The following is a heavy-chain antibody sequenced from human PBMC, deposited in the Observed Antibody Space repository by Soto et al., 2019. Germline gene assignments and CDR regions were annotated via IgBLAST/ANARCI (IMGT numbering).Heavy chain of an antibody. CDR1: GGTFSSYT. D-gene: IGHD3-3*01. J-gene: IGHJ6*03. CDR3: ASSRTNYDFWSGYEYYYYMDV. V-gene: IGHV1-69*02. Sequence: SVKVSCKASGGTFSSYTISWARQAPGQGLEWMGRIIPILGIANYAQKFQGRVTITADKSTSTAYMELSSLRSEDTAVYYCASSRTNYDFWSGYEYYYYMDVWGKGTTVTVS. CDR2: IIPILGIA.